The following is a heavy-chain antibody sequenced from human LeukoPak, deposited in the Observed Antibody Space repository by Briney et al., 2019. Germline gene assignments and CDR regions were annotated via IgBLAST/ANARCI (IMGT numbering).Heavy chain of an antibody. J-gene: IGHJ4*02. CDR1: GFTVSSNY. CDR3: ARVQGTDFDY. Sequence: HSGGSLRLSCAASGFTVSSNYMSWVRQAPGKGLEWVSVIYSGGSTYYADSVKGRFTISRDDSKNTLYLQMNSLRAEDTAVYYCARVQGTDFDYWGQGTLVTVSS. V-gene: IGHV3-53*01. CDR2: IYSGGST. D-gene: IGHD2-8*02.